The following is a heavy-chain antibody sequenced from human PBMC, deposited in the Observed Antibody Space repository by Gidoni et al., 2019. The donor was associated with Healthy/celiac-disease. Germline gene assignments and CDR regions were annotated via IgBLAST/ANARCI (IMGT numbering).Heavy chain of an antibody. D-gene: IGHD6-13*01. CDR2: IYYSGST. J-gene: IGHJ6*02. CDR1: GGSISRGGYY. V-gene: IGHV4-31*03. CDR3: ARASKYSSSWYYYYGMDV. Sequence: QVQLQESGPGLVKPSQTLSLTCTVSGGSISRGGYYWSWIRQHPGKGLEWIGYIYYSGSTYYNPSLKSRVTISVDTSKNQFSLKLSSVTAADTAVYYCARASKYSSSWYYYYGMDVWGQGTTVTVSS.